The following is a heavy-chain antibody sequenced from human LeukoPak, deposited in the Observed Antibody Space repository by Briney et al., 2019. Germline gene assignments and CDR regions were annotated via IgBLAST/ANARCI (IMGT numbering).Heavy chain of an antibody. CDR1: GFTFSNAW. V-gene: IGHV3-15*01. J-gene: IGHJ4*02. D-gene: IGHD3-22*01. Sequence: GGSLRLSCAASGFTFSNAWMSWVRQAPGKGLEWVGRIKSKTDGGTTDYAAPVKGRFTISRDDSKNTLYLQMNSLRTEDTAVYYCTASRPYYYDSSGYYNWGQGTLVTVSS. CDR2: IKSKTDGGTT. CDR3: TASRPYYYDSSGYYN.